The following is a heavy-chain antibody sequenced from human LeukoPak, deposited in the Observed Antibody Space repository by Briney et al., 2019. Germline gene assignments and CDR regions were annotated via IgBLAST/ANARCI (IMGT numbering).Heavy chain of an antibody. V-gene: IGHV3-48*02. CDR3: ARSRTGYFDL. J-gene: IGHJ2*01. Sequence: PGGSLRLSCAASGFTFSSYSMRWVRQAPGTGLEGVSYISVGGTTRYYADSVEGRFTISRDNAKNSLYLQMNSLRDEDTAMYYCARSRTGYFDLWGRGTLVTVSS. CDR2: ISVGGTTR. CDR1: GFTFSSYS.